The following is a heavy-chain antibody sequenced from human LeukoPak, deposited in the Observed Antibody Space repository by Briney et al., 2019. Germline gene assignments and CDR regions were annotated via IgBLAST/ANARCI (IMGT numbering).Heavy chain of an antibody. CDR1: GGSFSGYY. CDR3: ARVSGITMIVVVPEDGFDI. D-gene: IGHD3-22*01. CDR2: INHSGST. J-gene: IGHJ3*02. V-gene: IGHV4-34*01. Sequence: SETLSLTCAVYGGSFSGYYWSWIRQPPGKGLEWIGEINHSGSTNYNPSLKSRVTISVDTSKNQFSLKLSSVTAADTAVYYCARVSGITMIVVVPEDGFDIWGQGTMVTVSS.